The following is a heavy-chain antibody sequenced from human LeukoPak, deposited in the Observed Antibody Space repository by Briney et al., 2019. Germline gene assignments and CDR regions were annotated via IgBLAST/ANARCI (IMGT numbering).Heavy chain of an antibody. V-gene: IGHV4-59*01. CDR3: ARAVGMGTYYDLLY. Sequence: PSETLSLTCTVSGRYLSSYYWSWIRQPPAKGLAWIWYIYYSCSTTYHTSLESRFTISVKTYKTQFLLKLSSVTAADTAVYYCARAVGMGTYYDLLYWGQGTLVPVSS. CDR1: GRYLSSYY. D-gene: IGHD3-22*01. J-gene: IGHJ4*02. CDR2: IYYSCST.